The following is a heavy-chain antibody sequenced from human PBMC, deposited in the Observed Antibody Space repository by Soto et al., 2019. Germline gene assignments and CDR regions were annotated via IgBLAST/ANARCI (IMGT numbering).Heavy chain of an antibody. V-gene: IGHV4-31*03. CDR1: GGSISSGGYY. J-gene: IGHJ6*02. CDR2: IYYSGST. D-gene: IGHD3-10*01. CDR3: ARGGHYGSGSPQMMIYYYGMDV. Sequence: PSETLSLTCTVSGGSISSGGYYWSWIRQHPGKGLEWIGYIYYSGSTYYNPSLKSRVTISVDTSKNQFSLKLSSVTAADTAVYYCARGGHYGSGSPQMMIYYYGMDVWGQGTRVTVSS.